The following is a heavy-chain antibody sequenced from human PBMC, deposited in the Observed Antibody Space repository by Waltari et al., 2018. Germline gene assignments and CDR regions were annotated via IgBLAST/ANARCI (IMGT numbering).Heavy chain of an antibody. Sequence: QVQLVQSGAEVKKPGASVKVSCKASGYTFTSYYMHWVRQAPGQGLEWMGIINPSGGSTSYAQKFQGRVTMTRDTSTSTVYMELSSLRSEDTAVYYCASSHSSGYYLDYWGQGTLVTVSS. J-gene: IGHJ4*02. CDR1: GYTFTSYY. CDR2: INPSGGST. V-gene: IGHV1-46*01. D-gene: IGHD3-22*01. CDR3: ASSHSSGYYLDY.